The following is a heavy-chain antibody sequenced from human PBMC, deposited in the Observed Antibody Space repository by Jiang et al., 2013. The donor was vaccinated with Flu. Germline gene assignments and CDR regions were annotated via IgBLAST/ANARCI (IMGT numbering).Heavy chain of an antibody. D-gene: IGHD6-19*01. CDR1: GYTFTGYY. J-gene: IGHJ4*02. CDR3: ARDLGSSGWYALGSFDY. V-gene: IGHV1-2*02. Sequence: GYTFTGYYMHWVRQAPGQGLEWMGWINPNSGGTNYAQKFQGRVTMTRDTSISTAYMELSRLRSDDTAVYYCARDLGSSGWYALGSFDYWGQGTLVTVSS. CDR2: INPNSGGT.